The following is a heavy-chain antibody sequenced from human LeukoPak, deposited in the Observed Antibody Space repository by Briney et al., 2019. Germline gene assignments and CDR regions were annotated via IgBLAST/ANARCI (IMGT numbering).Heavy chain of an antibody. V-gene: IGHV4-31*03. Sequence: SQTLSLTCTVSGGSISSSGYYLSWIRQHPGKGLEWIGYIYNSGSTYYNPSLKSRVTISVDTSKNQFSLRLSSVTAADTAVYYCARGRLRSMYGFGWGQGTLVTVSS. CDR3: ARGRLRSMYGFG. CDR1: GGSISSSGYY. D-gene: IGHD3-10*01. J-gene: IGHJ4*02. CDR2: IYNSGST.